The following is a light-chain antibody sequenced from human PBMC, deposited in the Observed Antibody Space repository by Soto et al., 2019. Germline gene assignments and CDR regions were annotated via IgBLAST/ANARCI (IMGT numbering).Light chain of an antibody. V-gene: IGKV3-20*01. J-gene: IGKJ5*01. CDR3: QQYADSPIT. CDR1: QSVSSN. Sequence: EKVMTQSPATLSVFPGERATLSCRASQSVSSNLAWYQQKPGQAPRLLLYGVSSRATGIPDRFSGSGSGTDFTLAISRVEPEDFAVYFCQQYADSPITFGQGTRLEIK. CDR2: GVS.